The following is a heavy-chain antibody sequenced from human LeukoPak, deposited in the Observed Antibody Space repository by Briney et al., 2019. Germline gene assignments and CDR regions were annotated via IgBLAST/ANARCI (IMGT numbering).Heavy chain of an antibody. J-gene: IGHJ4*02. V-gene: IGHV3-53*01. Sequence: PGGSLRLSCAASGFTVSSNYMSWVRQAPGRGLEWVSAISDSGDSTYYADSVKGRFTVSRDNSKNTLYLQMNSLRAEDTAVYYCAKKMTITGWLYYFDYWGQGTLVTVSS. CDR1: GFTVSSNY. CDR2: ISDSGDST. D-gene: IGHD5-24*01. CDR3: AKKMTITGWLYYFDY.